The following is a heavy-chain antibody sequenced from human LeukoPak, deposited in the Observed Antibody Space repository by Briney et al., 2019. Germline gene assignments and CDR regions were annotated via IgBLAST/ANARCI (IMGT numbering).Heavy chain of an antibody. CDR3: ARDETDNYDSSGYYFGY. V-gene: IGHV3-30-3*01. Sequence: GGSLRLSCAASGFTFSSYAMHWVRQAPGKGLEWVAVISYDGSNKYYADSVKGRFTISRDNSKNTLYPQMNSLRAEDTAVYYCARDETDNYDSSGYYFGYWGQGTLVTVSS. CDR2: ISYDGSNK. CDR1: GFTFSSYA. D-gene: IGHD3-22*01. J-gene: IGHJ4*02.